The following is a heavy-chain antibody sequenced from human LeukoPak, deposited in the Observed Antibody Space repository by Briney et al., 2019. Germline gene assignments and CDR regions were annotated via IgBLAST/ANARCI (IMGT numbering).Heavy chain of an antibody. Sequence: ASVKVSCKASGYTFTGYYMHWVRQAPGQRLEWIGWINPNSVGTNYAQKFQGRVTMTRDTSISTAYMELSRLRSDDTAVYYCARGRGMGPFDYWGQGTLVTVSS. V-gene: IGHV1-2*02. CDR3: ARGRGMGPFDY. CDR1: GYTFTGYY. D-gene: IGHD3-16*01. CDR2: INPNSVGT. J-gene: IGHJ4*02.